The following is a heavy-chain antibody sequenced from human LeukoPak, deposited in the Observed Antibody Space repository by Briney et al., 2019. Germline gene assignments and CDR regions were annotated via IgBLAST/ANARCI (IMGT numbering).Heavy chain of an antibody. V-gene: IGHV3-23*01. CDR3: AKVGYSSSWEDY. CDR2: ISGSGGST. CDR1: GFTCSSYA. Sequence: GGSLRLSCAASGFTCSSYAMSWVRQAPGKGLEWVSAISGSGGSTYYADSVRGRFTISRDNSKNTLYLQMNSLRAEDTAVYYCAKVGYSSSWEDYWGQGTLVTVSS. D-gene: IGHD6-13*01. J-gene: IGHJ4*02.